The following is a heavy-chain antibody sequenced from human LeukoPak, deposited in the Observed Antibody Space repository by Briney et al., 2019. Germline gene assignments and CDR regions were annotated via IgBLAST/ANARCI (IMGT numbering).Heavy chain of an antibody. CDR3: AGGRGGFVDY. D-gene: IGHD3-16*01. J-gene: IGHJ4*02. Sequence: SETLSLTCAVYGGSFSGYYWSWIRQPPGKGLEGIGEINHSGSTNYNPSLKSRVTISVDTSKNQFSLKLSSVTAADTAVYYCAGGRGGFVDYWGQGTLVTVSS. CDR2: INHSGST. V-gene: IGHV4-34*01. CDR1: GGSFSGYY.